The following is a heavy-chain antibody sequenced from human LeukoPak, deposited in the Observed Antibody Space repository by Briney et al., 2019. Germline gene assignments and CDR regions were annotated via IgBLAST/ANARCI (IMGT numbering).Heavy chain of an antibody. Sequence: GGSLRLSCAAPGFTFSSYWMSWVRQAPGKGLEWVANIKQDGSEKYYVDSVKGRFTISRDNAKNSLYLQMNSLRAEDTAVYYCAREYCSSTSCHAYYFDYWGQGTLVTVSS. CDR3: AREYCSSTSCHAYYFDY. CDR1: GFTFSSYW. J-gene: IGHJ4*02. CDR2: IKQDGSEK. V-gene: IGHV3-7*03. D-gene: IGHD2-2*01.